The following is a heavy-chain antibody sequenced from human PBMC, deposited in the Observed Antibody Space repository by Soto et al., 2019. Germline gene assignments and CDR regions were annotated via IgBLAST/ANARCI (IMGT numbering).Heavy chain of an antibody. CDR2: INHTGST. Sequence: SETLSLTCAVYGGSFSGYYWSWIRQPPGKGLEWIGEINHTGSTNYNPSLKSRVTMSVDASKNQFSLKLSSVTAADTAVYYCARGPRDSSPLYWGLGTLVTVSS. D-gene: IGHD6-13*01. CDR3: ARGPRDSSPLY. J-gene: IGHJ4*02. CDR1: GGSFSGYY. V-gene: IGHV4-34*01.